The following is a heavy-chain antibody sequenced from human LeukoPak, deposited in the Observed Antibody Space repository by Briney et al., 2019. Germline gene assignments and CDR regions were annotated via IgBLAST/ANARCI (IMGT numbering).Heavy chain of an antibody. V-gene: IGHV1-2*06. D-gene: IGHD3-16*02. Sequence: ASVKVSCKASGYTFTGYYMHWVRQAPGQGLEWMGRINPNSGGTNYAQKFQGRVTMTRDTSISTAYMEPSRLRSDDTAVYYCATHFMITFGGVIVNDYWGQGTLVTVSS. CDR1: GYTFTGYY. J-gene: IGHJ4*02. CDR2: INPNSGGT. CDR3: ATHFMITFGGVIVNDY.